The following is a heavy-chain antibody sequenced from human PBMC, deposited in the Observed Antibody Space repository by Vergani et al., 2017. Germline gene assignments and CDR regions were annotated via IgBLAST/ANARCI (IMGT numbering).Heavy chain of an antibody. CDR2: ISSSSSYI. Sequence: EVQLVESGGGVVRPGGSLRLSCAASGFTFDDYGMSWVRQAPGKGLEWVSSISSSSSYIYYADSVKGRFTISRDNAKNSLYLQMNSLRAEDTAVYYCARDLFYYDSSGYDSGFFDYWGQGTLVTVSS. D-gene: IGHD3-22*01. J-gene: IGHJ4*02. CDR3: ARDLFYYDSSGYDSGFFDY. CDR1: GFTFDDYG. V-gene: IGHV3-21*01.